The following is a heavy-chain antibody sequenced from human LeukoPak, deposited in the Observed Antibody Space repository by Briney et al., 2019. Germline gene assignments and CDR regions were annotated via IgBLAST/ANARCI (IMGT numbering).Heavy chain of an antibody. CDR3: AVQHCSSTSCWIDP. D-gene: IGHD2-2*01. CDR1: GYSISSGYY. Sequence: SETLSLTCAVSGYSISSGYYWGWIRQPPGKGLEYIGSIYHSGSTYYNPSLKSRVTISVDTSKNQFSLKVNSVTAADTAVYYCAVQHCSSTSCWIDPWGQGTLVTVSS. V-gene: IGHV4-38-2*01. CDR2: IYHSGST. J-gene: IGHJ5*02.